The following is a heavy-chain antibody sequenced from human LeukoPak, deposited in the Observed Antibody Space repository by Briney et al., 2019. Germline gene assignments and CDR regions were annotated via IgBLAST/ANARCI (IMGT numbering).Heavy chain of an antibody. D-gene: IGHD2-2*02. Sequence: ASVRVSCKTSGYTFTGYYLHWVRQAPGQRPEWMGRIDPDSGGTHYGQKFQGRVTVTRDTSITTVYMELSGLTSDDTAVYYCARVPGPYTTSRFDFWGQRTLVTVSS. V-gene: IGHV1-2*02. CDR1: GYTFTGYY. CDR3: ARVPGPYTTSRFDF. J-gene: IGHJ4*02. CDR2: IDPDSGGT.